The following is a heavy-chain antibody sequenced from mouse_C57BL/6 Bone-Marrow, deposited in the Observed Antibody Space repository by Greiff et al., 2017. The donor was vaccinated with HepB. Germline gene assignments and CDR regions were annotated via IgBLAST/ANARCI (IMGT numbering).Heavy chain of an antibody. Sequence: EVHLVESGGDLVKPGGSLKLSCAASGFTFSSYGMSWVRQTPDKRLEWVATISSGGSYTYYPDSVKGRFTISRDNAKNTLYLQMSSLKSEDTAMYYCARHNDYDGYYFDYWGQGTTLTVSS. V-gene: IGHV5-6*01. J-gene: IGHJ2*01. CDR1: GFTFSSYG. D-gene: IGHD2-4*01. CDR3: ARHNDYDGYYFDY. CDR2: ISSGGSYT.